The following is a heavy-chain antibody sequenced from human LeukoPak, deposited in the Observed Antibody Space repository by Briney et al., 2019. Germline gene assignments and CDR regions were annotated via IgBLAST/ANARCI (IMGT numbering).Heavy chain of an antibody. Sequence: PSETLSLTCTVPGGSISSYYWSWIRQPPGKGLEWIGYIYYSGSTNYNPSLKSRVTISVDTSKNQFSLKLSSVTAADTAVYYCARVVGATSYFDYWGQGTLVTVSS. CDR3: ARVVGATSYFDY. CDR2: IYYSGST. CDR1: GGSISSYY. V-gene: IGHV4-59*01. J-gene: IGHJ4*02. D-gene: IGHD1-26*01.